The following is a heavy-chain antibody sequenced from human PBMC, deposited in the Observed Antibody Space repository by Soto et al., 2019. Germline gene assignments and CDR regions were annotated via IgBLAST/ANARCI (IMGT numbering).Heavy chain of an antibody. D-gene: IGHD2-2*01. CDR2: ISGSGGST. Sequence: EVQLLESGGGLVQPGGSLRLSCAASGFTFSSYAMSWVRQAPGKGLEWVSAISGSGGSTYYADSVKGRFTISRDNSKNTLYLQMNSLRAEDTAVYYCAKEESGRDIVVVPAAIAPFAYYYYGMDVW. CDR3: AKEESGRDIVVVPAAIAPFAYYYYGMDV. V-gene: IGHV3-23*01. J-gene: IGHJ6*01. CDR1: GFTFSSYA.